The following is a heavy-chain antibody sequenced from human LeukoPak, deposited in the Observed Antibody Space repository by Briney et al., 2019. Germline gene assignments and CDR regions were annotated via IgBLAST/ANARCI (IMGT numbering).Heavy chain of an antibody. D-gene: IGHD6-19*01. CDR3: ARGSGAYGDFDY. CDR1: GFSVSGNW. CDR2: INSDGSST. Sequence: GGSLRLSCAASGFSVSGNWMHWVRQAPGKGLVWISRINSDGSSTNYADSVRGRFTISRDNAKNTVYLQVNSLRVEDTAVYYCARGSGAYGDFDYWGQGTLVTVSS. V-gene: IGHV3-74*01. J-gene: IGHJ4*02.